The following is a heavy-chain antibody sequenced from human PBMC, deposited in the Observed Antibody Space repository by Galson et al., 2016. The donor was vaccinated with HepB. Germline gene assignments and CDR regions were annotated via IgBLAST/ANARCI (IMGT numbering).Heavy chain of an antibody. Sequence: SLRLSCAASGFTVSNTYMTWVRPAPGEGLEYLSGIFSGGTTNYADSVKGRFTISRDNSQNSLFLQMNTLRAEDTAVYFCVRGVYGDHGWFDYWGQGTLVTVSS. V-gene: IGHV3-66*02. D-gene: IGHD4-17*01. CDR3: VRGVYGDHGWFDY. CDR1: GFTVSNTY. CDR2: IFSGGTT. J-gene: IGHJ4*02.